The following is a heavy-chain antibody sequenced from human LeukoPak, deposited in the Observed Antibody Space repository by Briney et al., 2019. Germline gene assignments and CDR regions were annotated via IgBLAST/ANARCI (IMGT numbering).Heavy chain of an antibody. D-gene: IGHD2-21*02. CDR3: ARDRVPDMGDCGGDCFLDAFDI. J-gene: IGHJ3*02. CDR1: GFTFSSYS. V-gene: IGHV3-48*04. Sequence: GGSLRLSCAASGFTFSSYSMNWVRQAPGKGLEWVSYISSSSSTIYYADSVKGRFTISRDNAKNSLYLQMNSLRAEDTAVYYCARDRVPDMGDCGGDCFLDAFDIWGQGTMVTVSS. CDR2: ISSSSSTI.